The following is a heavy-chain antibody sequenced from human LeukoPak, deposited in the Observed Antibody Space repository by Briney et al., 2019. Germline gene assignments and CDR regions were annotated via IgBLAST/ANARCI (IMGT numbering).Heavy chain of an antibody. CDR3: AKRLGTGELLPYFDY. CDR2: IYSGGST. D-gene: IGHD1-26*01. V-gene: IGHV3-53*01. Sequence: GGSLRLSCAASGFTVSSNYMSWVRQAPGKGLEWVSVIYSGGSTYYADSVKGRFTISRDNSRNTLYLQMDSLRAEDTAIYYCAKRLGTGELLPYFDYWGQGTLVTVSS. J-gene: IGHJ4*02. CDR1: GFTVSSNY.